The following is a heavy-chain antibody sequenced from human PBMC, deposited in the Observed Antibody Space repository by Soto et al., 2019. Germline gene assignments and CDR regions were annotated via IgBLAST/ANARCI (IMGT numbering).Heavy chain of an antibody. CDR2: INHSGST. J-gene: IGHJ4*02. V-gene: IGHV4-34*01. CDR1: GGSFSGYY. D-gene: IGHD3-10*01. CDR3: ARRYYYGSGSYYSPIDY. Sequence: SETLSLTCAVYGGSFSGYYWSWIRQPPGKGLEWIGEINHSGSTNYNPSLKSRVTISVDTSKNQFSLKLSSVTAADTAVYYCARRYYYGSGSYYSPIDYWGQGTLVTVSS.